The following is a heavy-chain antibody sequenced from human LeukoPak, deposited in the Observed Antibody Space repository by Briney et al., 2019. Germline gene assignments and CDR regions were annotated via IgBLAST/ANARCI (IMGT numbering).Heavy chain of an antibody. J-gene: IGHJ2*01. V-gene: IGHV1-69*04. CDR3: ARDGYGSWYFDL. CDR2: IIPILGIA. Sequence: ASVKVSCKASGGTFSSYAISWVRQAPGQGLEWMERIIPILGIANYAQKFQGRVTITADKSTSTAYMELSSLRSEDTAVYYCARDGYGSWYFDLWGRGTLVTVSS. D-gene: IGHD4-17*01. CDR1: GGTFSSYA.